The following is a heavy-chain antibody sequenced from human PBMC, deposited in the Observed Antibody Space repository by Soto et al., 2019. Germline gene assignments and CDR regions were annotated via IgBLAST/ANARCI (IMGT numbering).Heavy chain of an antibody. Sequence: QVQLQESGPGLVKPSETLSLTCTVSGDSISTYYWSWIRQPPGKGLEWIGYIYYSGSTNYNPSPKSRVTISVDTSKNQFSLNLSSVTAADTAVYYCARGPVTRWFNYWGQGTLVTVSS. CDR3: ARGPVTRWFNY. CDR2: IYYSGST. V-gene: IGHV4-59*01. CDR1: GDSISTYY. D-gene: IGHD3-16*01. J-gene: IGHJ4*02.